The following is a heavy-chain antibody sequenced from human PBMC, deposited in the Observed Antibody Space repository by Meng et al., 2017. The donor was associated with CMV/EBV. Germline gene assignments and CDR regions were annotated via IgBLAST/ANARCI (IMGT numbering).Heavy chain of an antibody. D-gene: IGHD6-13*01. CDR3: AHKGRRMAAAGINWFDP. Sequence: MPINVSCPPSWHPHQTPPLTCTFHGFTLITIGVGVGLIRQPTGKALEWLALIYWDDDKRYSPSLKSRLTITKDTSKNQVVLTMTNMDPVDTATYYCAHKGRRMAAAGINWFDPWGQGTLVTVSS. CDR1: GFTLITIGVG. V-gene: IGHV2-5*02. J-gene: IGHJ5*02. CDR2: IYWDDDK.